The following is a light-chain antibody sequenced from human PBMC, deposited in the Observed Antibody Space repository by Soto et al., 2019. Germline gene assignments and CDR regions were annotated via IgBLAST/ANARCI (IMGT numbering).Light chain of an antibody. Sequence: QSALTQPASVSGSPGQSITISCSGTSRDVGGYNYVSWYQQHPGKAPKLMIYDVSNRPSGVSNRFSGSKSGSTASLTISGLQAEDEADYYCSSYTSSSTVVFGGGTKLTVL. J-gene: IGLJ2*01. CDR2: DVS. V-gene: IGLV2-14*01. CDR3: SSYTSSSTVV. CDR1: SRDVGGYNY.